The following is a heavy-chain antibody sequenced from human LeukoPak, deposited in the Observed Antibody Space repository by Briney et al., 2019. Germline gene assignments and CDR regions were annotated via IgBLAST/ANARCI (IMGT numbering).Heavy chain of an antibody. J-gene: IGHJ6*02. CDR3: ASGGPRYYGSGSYYVPHHHHHGMDV. Sequence: SETLSLTCAVYGGSFSGYYWSWIRQPPGKGLEWIGEINHSGSTNYNPSLKSRVTRSVDTSKNQFSLKLSSVTAADPAVYYCASGGPRYYGSGSYYVPHHHHHGMDVWAQGTTLTLSS. CDR1: GGSFSGYY. CDR2: INHSGST. V-gene: IGHV4-34*01. D-gene: IGHD3-10*01.